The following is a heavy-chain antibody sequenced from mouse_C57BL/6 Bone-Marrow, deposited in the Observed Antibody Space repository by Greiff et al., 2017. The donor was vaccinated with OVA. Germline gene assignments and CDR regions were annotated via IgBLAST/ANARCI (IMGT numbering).Heavy chain of an antibody. J-gene: IGHJ4*01. Sequence: QVQLQQPGAELVKPGASVKLSCKASGYTFTSYWMQWVKQRPGQGLEWIGEIDPSDSYTNYNQKFKGKATLTVDTSYSTAYMQLSSLTSEDSAVYYCARERSSHYAMDYWGQGTSVTVSS. CDR3: ARERSSHYAMDY. V-gene: IGHV1-50*01. CDR2: IDPSDSYT. CDR1: GYTFTSYW. D-gene: IGHD1-1*01.